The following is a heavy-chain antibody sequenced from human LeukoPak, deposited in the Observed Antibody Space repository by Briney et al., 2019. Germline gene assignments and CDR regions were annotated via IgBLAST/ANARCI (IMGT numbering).Heavy chain of an antibody. D-gene: IGHD2-2*01. CDR1: GGSISSGGYY. J-gene: IGHJ5*02. V-gene: IGHV4-31*03. CDR3: ARSGRPTSWFDP. Sequence: SETLSLTCTVSGGSISSGGYYWSWIRQHPGKGLEWIGYIYYSGSTYYNPSLKSRLTISVDTSKNQFSLKLSSVTAADTAVYYCARSGRPTSWFDPWGQGTLVTVSS. CDR2: IYYSGST.